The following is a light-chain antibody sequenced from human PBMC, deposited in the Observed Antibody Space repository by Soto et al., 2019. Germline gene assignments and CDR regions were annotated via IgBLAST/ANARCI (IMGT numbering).Light chain of an antibody. J-gene: IGKJ1*01. CDR2: AAS. Sequence: EIVLTQSPGTLSLSPGERATLSCRASQSVSSSSLAWYQQKPGQAPSLLINAASSRATRVTDRFSGSGSGTDFTLTSTRLEAEDFAVYYCQQYGSSPITFGQGTKVEIK. V-gene: IGKV3-20*01. CDR1: QSVSSSS. CDR3: QQYGSSPIT.